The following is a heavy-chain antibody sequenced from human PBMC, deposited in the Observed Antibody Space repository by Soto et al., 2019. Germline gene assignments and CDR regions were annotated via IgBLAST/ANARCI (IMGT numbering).Heavy chain of an antibody. J-gene: IGHJ6*02. CDR3: ARDSLELHYYYYGRDV. V-gene: IGHV1-18*01. Sequence: ASVKVSCKASGYTFTSYGISWVRQAPGQGLEWMGWISAYNGNTNYAQKLQGRVTMTTDTSTSTAYMELRSLRSDDTAVYYCARDSLELHYYYYGRDVWGQGTTVTVSS. CDR2: ISAYNGNT. D-gene: IGHD1-7*01. CDR1: GYTFTSYG.